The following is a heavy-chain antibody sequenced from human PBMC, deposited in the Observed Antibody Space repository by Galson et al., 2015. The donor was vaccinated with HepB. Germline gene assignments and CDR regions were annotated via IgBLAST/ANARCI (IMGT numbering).Heavy chain of an antibody. Sequence: SLRLSCAASGFTFSSYAIMWVRQAPGKGLEWVSGMSDNGDNTFYADSVKGRFTISRDISKNTVYLQVNSLRVEDTAVYYCARRSGASGWYSYFQHWGQGALVTVSS. CDR1: GFTFSSYA. V-gene: IGHV3-23*01. CDR3: ARRSGASGWYSYFQH. J-gene: IGHJ1*01. D-gene: IGHD6-19*01. CDR2: MSDNGDNT.